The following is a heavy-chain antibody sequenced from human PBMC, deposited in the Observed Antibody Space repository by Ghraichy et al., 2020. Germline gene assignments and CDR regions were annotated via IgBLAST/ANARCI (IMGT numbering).Heavy chain of an antibody. CDR3: ARSVRGSYWYFDL. J-gene: IGHJ2*01. CDR1: GGSISSSSYY. D-gene: IGHD2-15*01. Sequence: SQTLSLTCTVSGGSISSSSYYWGWIRQPPGKGLEWIGSIYYSGSTYYNPSLKSRVTISVDTSKNQFSLKLSSVTAADTAVYYCARSVRGSYWYFDLWGRGTLVTVSS. CDR2: IYYSGST. V-gene: IGHV4-39*01.